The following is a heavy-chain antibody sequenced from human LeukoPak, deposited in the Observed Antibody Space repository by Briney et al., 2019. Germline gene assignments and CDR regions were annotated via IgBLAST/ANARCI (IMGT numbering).Heavy chain of an antibody. CDR3: ARIPGITMVRGVIHLDY. CDR2: MNPSSGNT. Sequence: SVKVSCKASRYTFTSYDINWVRQATGQGLEWMGWMNPSSGNTGYAKKFQGRVTMTRNTSISTDYMELSSLRSEDTAVYYCARIPGITMVRGVIHLDYWGQGTLVTVSS. CDR1: RYTFTSYD. D-gene: IGHD3-10*01. J-gene: IGHJ4*02. V-gene: IGHV1-8*01.